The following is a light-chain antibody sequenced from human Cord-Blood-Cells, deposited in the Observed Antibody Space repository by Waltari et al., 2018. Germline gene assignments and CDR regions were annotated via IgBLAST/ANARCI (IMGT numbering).Light chain of an antibody. V-gene: IGKV4-1*01. J-gene: IGKJ1*01. CDR2: WAS. CDR3: QQYYSTPT. Sequence: DILMTQSPDSLAVSLGERATINCKSTQSVLYSSYNQNYLAWYQQKPGQPPKLLIYWASTRESGVPDRFSGSGSGTDFTLTISSLQAEDVAVYYCQQYYSTPTFGQGTKVEIK. CDR1: QSVLYSSYNQNY.